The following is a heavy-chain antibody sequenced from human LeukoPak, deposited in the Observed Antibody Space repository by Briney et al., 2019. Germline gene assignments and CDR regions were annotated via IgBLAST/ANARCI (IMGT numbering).Heavy chain of an antibody. CDR3: VGPQSPGLN. CDR1: GGSISSYY. D-gene: IGHD2-8*02. Sequence: SETLSLTCTVSGGSISSYYWSWIRRPPGKGLEWIGEINHSGSTNYNPSLKSRVTISVDTSKNRFSLKLSSVTAADTAVYYCVGPQSPGLNWGQGTLVTVSS. J-gene: IGHJ4*02. V-gene: IGHV4-34*01. CDR2: INHSGST.